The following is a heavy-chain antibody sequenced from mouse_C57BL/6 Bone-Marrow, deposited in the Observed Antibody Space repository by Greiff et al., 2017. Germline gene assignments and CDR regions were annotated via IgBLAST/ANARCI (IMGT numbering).Heavy chain of an antibody. D-gene: IGHD1-1*01. V-gene: IGHV5-4*01. CDR3: ARDTYSYYYGSSYFDY. CDR1: GFTFSSYA. CDR2: ISDGGSYT. J-gene: IGHJ2*01. Sequence: EVMLVESGGGLVKPGGSLKLSCAASGFTFSSYAMSWVRQTPEKRLEWVATISDGGSYTYYPDNVKGRFTIARDNAKNNLYLQMSHLKSEDTAMYYCARDTYSYYYGSSYFDYWGQGTTLTVSS.